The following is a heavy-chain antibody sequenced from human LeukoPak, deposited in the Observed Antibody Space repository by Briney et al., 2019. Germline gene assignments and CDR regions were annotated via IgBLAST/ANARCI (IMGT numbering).Heavy chain of an antibody. J-gene: IGHJ3*02. CDR2: ISAYNGNT. D-gene: IGHD3-10*01. CDR1: GYTFTSYG. CDR3: ARGGPSYGSGSDAFDI. V-gene: IGHV1-18*01. Sequence: ASVKVSCKASGYTFTSYGISWVRQAPGQGLEWMGWISAYNGNTNYAQKLQGRVTMTTDTSTSTAYMELRSLRFDDTAVYYCARGGPSYGSGSDAFDIWGQGTMVTVSS.